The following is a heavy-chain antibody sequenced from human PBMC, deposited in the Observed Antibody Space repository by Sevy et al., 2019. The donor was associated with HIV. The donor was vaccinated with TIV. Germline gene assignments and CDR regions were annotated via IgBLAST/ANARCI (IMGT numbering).Heavy chain of an antibody. CDR3: AGARYDSSGSFDALDI. V-gene: IGHV3-23*01. Sequence: GGSLRLSCTTSGFTFTSYAMNWVRQAPGKGLEWVSTIFRNFRGVDVTYDADSVKGRSTISRDRSRNTVYLQMNSLRAEDTAVYYCAGARYDSSGSFDALDIWGQGTMVTVSS. CDR1: GFTFTSYA. CDR2: IFRNFRGVDVT. J-gene: IGHJ3*02. D-gene: IGHD3-22*01.